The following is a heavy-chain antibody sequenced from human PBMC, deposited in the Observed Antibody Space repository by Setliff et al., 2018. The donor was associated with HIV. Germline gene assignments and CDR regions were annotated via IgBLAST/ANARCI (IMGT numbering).Heavy chain of an antibody. Sequence: SVKVSCKASGYIFTNNYMHWVRQAPGQGLEWMGGIIPIFGTANYAQKFQGRVTITADESTSTAYMELSSLRSEDTAVYYCARDPTGPTGEDYWGQGTLVTVSS. CDR3: ARDPTGPTGEDY. J-gene: IGHJ4*02. D-gene: IGHD1-1*01. CDR1: GYIFTNNY. V-gene: IGHV1-69*13. CDR2: IIPIFGTA.